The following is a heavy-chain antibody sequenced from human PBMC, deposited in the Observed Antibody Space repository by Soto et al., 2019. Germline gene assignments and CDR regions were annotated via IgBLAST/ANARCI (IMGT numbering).Heavy chain of an antibody. V-gene: IGHV1-18*01. D-gene: IGHD6-19*01. Sequence: QVQLVQSGAEVKKPGASVKVSCKASGYTFTSYGISWVRQAPGQGLEWMGWISAYNGNTNYAQKLQGRVTMTTDTATSTAYMELRSLRSDDTAVYYCARDHSSGWYYLSYYYGMDVWGQGTTVTVSS. J-gene: IGHJ6*02. CDR3: ARDHSSGWYYLSYYYGMDV. CDR2: ISAYNGNT. CDR1: GYTFTSYG.